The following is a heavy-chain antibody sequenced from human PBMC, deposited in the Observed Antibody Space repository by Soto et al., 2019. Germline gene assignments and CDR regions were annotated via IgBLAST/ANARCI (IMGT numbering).Heavy chain of an antibody. CDR1: GYTFTSYA. CDR2: INAGNGNT. V-gene: IGHV1-3*01. D-gene: IGHD2-2*01. CDR3: ARGRFLSYCSSTSCQGVFDI. Sequence: ASVKVSCKASGYTFTSYAMHWVRQAPGQRLEWMGWINAGNGNTKYSQKLQGRVTITRDTSASTAYMELSSLRSEDTAVYYCARGRFLSYCSSTSCQGVFDIWGQGTMVTVSS. J-gene: IGHJ3*02.